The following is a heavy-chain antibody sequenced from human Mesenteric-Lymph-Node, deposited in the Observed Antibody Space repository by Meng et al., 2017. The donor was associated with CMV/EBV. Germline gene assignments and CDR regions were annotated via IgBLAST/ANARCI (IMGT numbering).Heavy chain of an antibody. V-gene: IGHV1-69*06. CDR3: ARDEDRGIVVVPAATNLDY. CDR2: IIPIFGTA. J-gene: IGHJ4*02. CDR1: FSSYA. D-gene: IGHD2-2*01. Sequence: FSSYAISWVRQAPGQGLEWMGGIIPIFGTANYAQKFQGRVTITADKSTGTAYMELSSLRSEDTAVYYCARDEDRGIVVVPAATNLDYWGQGTLVTVSS.